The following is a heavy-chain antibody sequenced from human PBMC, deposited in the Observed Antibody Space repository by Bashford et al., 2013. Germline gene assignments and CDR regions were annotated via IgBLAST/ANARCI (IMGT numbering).Heavy chain of an antibody. J-gene: IGHJ4*02. D-gene: IGHD2-2*01. V-gene: IGHV1-2*02. CDR3: ARDRCRTTSCYADY. CDR2: INPNSGGT. Sequence: ASVKVSCKASGYTFTGYYMHWVRQAPGQGLEWMGWINPNSGGTNYAQKFQGRVTMTRDTSISTAYMELRSLTSDDTAMYYCARDRCRTTSCYADYWGQGTLVTVSS. CDR1: GYTFTGYY.